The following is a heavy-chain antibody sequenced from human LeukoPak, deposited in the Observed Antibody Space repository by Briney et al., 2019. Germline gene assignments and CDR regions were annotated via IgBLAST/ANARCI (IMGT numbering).Heavy chain of an antibody. CDR3: ARDLIAAAGTGGDAFDI. Sequence: GGSLRLSCAASGFTFSSYSMNWVRQAPGKGLEWVSSISSSSSYIYYADSVKGRFTISRDNAKNSLYLQMNSLRAEDTAVYYCARDLIAAAGTGGDAFDIWGQGTMVTVSS. J-gene: IGHJ3*02. V-gene: IGHV3-21*01. D-gene: IGHD6-13*01. CDR2: ISSSSSYI. CDR1: GFTFSSYS.